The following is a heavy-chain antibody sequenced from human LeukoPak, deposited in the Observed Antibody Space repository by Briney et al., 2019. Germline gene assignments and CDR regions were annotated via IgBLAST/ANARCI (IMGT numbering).Heavy chain of an antibody. V-gene: IGHV1-46*03. Sequence: ASVKVSCKASGYTCTNYYMHWVRQAPGQGLEWMGIINPSGGSTSYAQKFQGRVTMTRDTSTTTVYMELSSLRSEDTAVYYCAKTGGSSWYDCWVEGTLVTDSS. J-gene: IGHJ4*02. CDR3: AKTGGSSWYDC. D-gene: IGHD6-13*01. CDR2: INPSGGST. CDR1: GYTCTNYY.